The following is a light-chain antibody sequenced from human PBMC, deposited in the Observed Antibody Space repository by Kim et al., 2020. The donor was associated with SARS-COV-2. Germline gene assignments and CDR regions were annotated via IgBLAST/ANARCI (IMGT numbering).Light chain of an antibody. CDR2: DVS. V-gene: IGLV2-14*03. Sequence: GQSIVNSCTGTSSDVGGYNYVSWYQQHPGKAPKLMIYDVSNRPSGVSNRFSGSKSGNTASLTISGLQAEDEGDYYCSSYTSSSTVVFGGGTQLTVL. CDR3: SSYTSSSTVV. J-gene: IGLJ2*01. CDR1: SSDVGGYNY.